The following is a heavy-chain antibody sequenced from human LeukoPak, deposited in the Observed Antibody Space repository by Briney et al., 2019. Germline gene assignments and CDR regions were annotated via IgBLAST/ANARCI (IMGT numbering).Heavy chain of an antibody. CDR2: INPNSGGT. J-gene: IGHJ4*02. Sequence: GASVKVSCTASGYTFTGYYMHWVRQAPEQGLEWMGWINPNSGGTNYAQKFQGRVTMTRDTSISTAYMELSRLRSDDTAVYYCARAHPYYDILTGYKYFDYWGQGTLVTVSS. CDR3: ARAHPYYDILTGYKYFDY. CDR1: GYTFTGYY. D-gene: IGHD3-9*01. V-gene: IGHV1-2*02.